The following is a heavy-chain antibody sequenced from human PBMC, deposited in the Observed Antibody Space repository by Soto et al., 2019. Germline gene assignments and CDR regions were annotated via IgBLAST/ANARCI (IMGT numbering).Heavy chain of an antibody. V-gene: IGHV4-34*01. Sequence: SETLSLTCAVYGGSFSGYYWSWIRQPPGKGLEWIGEINHSGSTNYNPSLKSRVTISVDTSKNQFSLKLSSVTAADTAVYYCARAPRNNIVVVVAATLYFDYWGQGTLVTVSS. D-gene: IGHD2-15*01. J-gene: IGHJ4*02. CDR1: GGSFSGYY. CDR2: INHSGST. CDR3: ARAPRNNIVVVVAATLYFDY.